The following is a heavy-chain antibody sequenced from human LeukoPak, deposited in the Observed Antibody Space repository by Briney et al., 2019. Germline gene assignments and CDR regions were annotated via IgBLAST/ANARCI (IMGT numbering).Heavy chain of an antibody. CDR3: ARDGSGFYLYNYMDV. V-gene: IGHV3-21*01. D-gene: IGHD6-25*01. Sequence: PGGFLRLSCAPSGFTFSDYSMNWVRQAPGKGLEWVASISTVSTYTFYADSVKGRFTISRDNVRNSLYLQMSSLGAEDTAVYYCARDGSGFYLYNYMDVWGKGTTVTVSS. CDR2: ISTVSTYT. J-gene: IGHJ6*03. CDR1: GFTFSDYS.